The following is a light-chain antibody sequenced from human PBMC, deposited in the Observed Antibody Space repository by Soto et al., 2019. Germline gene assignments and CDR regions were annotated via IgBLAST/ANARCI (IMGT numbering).Light chain of an antibody. CDR2: AAS. V-gene: IGKV1-9*01. CDR1: QGISTY. J-gene: IGKJ5*01. Sequence: IQLTQSPSSLSASVGDRVTITCRASQGISTYLAWYQQKPGKAPKVLIYAASTLQSGVPSRFSGSGSGTEFTLTISSLQPDDFATYYCQQTNSIPITFGQGTRLEIK. CDR3: QQTNSIPIT.